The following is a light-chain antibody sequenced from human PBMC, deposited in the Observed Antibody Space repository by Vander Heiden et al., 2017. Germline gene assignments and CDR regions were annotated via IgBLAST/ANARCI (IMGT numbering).Light chain of an antibody. CDR1: QSVSST. J-gene: IGKJ3*01. CDR3: HQYNKWPPAT. V-gene: IGKV3-15*01. Sequence: EIVMTPSPATLSVSPGERATLSCRASQSVSSTLAWYQQKPGQPPRLLIYGASTRATDIPARFSGSGSGTEFTLTISSLQSEDFALYYCHQYNKWPPATFGPGTKVDIK. CDR2: GAS.